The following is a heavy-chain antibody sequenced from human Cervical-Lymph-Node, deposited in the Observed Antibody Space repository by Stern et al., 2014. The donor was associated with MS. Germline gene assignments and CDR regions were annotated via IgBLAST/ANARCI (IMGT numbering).Heavy chain of an antibody. CDR3: AKDLDRGYNYGYFFDY. CDR2: ISYDGSDE. D-gene: IGHD5-18*01. Sequence: VQLLESGGGVVQPGRSLRLSCTASGFTFDNYGIHWVRQAPGKGLEWVALISYDGSDEFYADSVKGRFTVSRDNSKNTLYLQMDSLRVEDTAVYYCAKDLDRGYNYGYFFDYWGQGTLVTVSS. J-gene: IGHJ4*02. CDR1: GFTFDNYG. V-gene: IGHV3-30*18.